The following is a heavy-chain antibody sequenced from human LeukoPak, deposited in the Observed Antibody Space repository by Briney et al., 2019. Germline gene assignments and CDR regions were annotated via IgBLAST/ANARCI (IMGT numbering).Heavy chain of an antibody. D-gene: IGHD2-15*01. V-gene: IGHV4-30-2*01. CDR1: RDSISSGGYC. CDR3: ARGIDDYVAY. Sequence: PQSLCLTCSLSRDSISSGGYCGSWVRQPPGKVLDWIVYIYVSGTSYYNPSLRSRFTISVYRPKNQSALHLSSVTAADTAVYYCARGIDDYVAYWGQGTLATVSS. J-gene: IGHJ4*02. CDR2: IYVSGTS.